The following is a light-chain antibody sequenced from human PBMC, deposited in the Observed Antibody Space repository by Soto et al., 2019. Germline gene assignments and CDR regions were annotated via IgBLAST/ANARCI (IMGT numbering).Light chain of an antibody. V-gene: IGKV1-5*01. Sequence: DLQMTLILSTPSASVGARVPITCRASQSISTSLDWYQQKPGKAPNLLIYDASILQSGVPSRFSGTESGTEFTLTISSLRPDDFATYYCQQYNDYSAWTFGEGTKVDI. J-gene: IGKJ1*01. CDR3: QQYNDYSAWT. CDR2: DAS. CDR1: QSISTS.